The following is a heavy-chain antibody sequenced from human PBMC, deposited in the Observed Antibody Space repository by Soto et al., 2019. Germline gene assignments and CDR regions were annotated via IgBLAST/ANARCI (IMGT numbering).Heavy chain of an antibody. CDR2: ISTYNGDR. Sequence: RASVKVSCKASGYTFTNYGISWVRQAPGQGLEWLGWISTYNGDRDFAQKVQGRVTMTTDTSTSTAYMELRSLRSDDTAVYYCARDGKYSSSSTIFDYWGQGTLVTVSS. D-gene: IGHD6-6*01. CDR3: ARDGKYSSSSTIFDY. V-gene: IGHV1-18*01. CDR1: GYTFTNYG. J-gene: IGHJ4*02.